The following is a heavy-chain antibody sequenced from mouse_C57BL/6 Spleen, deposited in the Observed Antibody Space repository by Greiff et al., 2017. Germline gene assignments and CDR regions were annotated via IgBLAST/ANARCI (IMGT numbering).Heavy chain of an antibody. Sequence: EVQGVESGPVLVKPGASVKMSCKASGYTFTDYYMNWVKQSHGKSLEWIGVINPYNGGTSYNQKFKGKATLTVDKSSSTAYMELNSLTSEDSAVYYCARGYSNYGYYYAMDYWGQGTSVTVSS. J-gene: IGHJ4*01. D-gene: IGHD2-5*01. CDR2: INPYNGGT. CDR3: ARGYSNYGYYYAMDY. V-gene: IGHV1-19*01. CDR1: GYTFTDYY.